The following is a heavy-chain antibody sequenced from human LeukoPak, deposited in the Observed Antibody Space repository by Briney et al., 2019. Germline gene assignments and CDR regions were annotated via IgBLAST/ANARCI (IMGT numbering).Heavy chain of an antibody. CDR2: ITHDRGDA. D-gene: IGHD2-2*01. CDR3: YTDIVTVPAPDY. J-gene: IGHJ4*02. CDR1: GFTFNTYG. V-gene: IGHV3-30*02. Sequence: GGSLRLSCTASGFTFNTYGMHWVRQPPGKGLEWVAFITHDRGDAYYADSVKGRFTISRDSSKTTLYLQMNSLRAEDTAVYYCYTDIVTVPAPDYWGQEALVTVSS.